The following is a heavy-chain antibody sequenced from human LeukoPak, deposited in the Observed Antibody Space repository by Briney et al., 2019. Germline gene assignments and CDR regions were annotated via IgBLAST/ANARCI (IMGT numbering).Heavy chain of an antibody. CDR2: IYYSGST. D-gene: IGHD6-13*01. CDR3: ARVVVSLVQEFDY. J-gene: IGHJ4*02. CDR1: GGSISSSSYY. Sequence: SEPLSLTCTVSGGSISSSSYYWGWIRQPPGKGLEWIGSIYYSGSTYYNPSLKSRVTISVDTSKNQFSLKLSSVTAADTAVYYCARVVVSLVQEFDYWGQGTLVTVSS. V-gene: IGHV4-39*07.